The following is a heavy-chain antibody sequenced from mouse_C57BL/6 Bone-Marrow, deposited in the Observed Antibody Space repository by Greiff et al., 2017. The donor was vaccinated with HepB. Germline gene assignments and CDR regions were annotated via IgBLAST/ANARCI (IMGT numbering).Heavy chain of an antibody. CDR2: IRNKANGYTT. CDR1: GFTFTDYY. V-gene: IGHV7-3*01. D-gene: IGHD1-1*01. CDR3: ARSLITTVVANWYFDV. J-gene: IGHJ1*03. Sequence: EVKLVEPGGGLVQPGGSLSLSCAASGFTFTDYYMRWVRQPPGKALEWLGFIRNKANGYTTEYSASVKGRFTISRDNSKSILYLQMKALRAEDSATYYCARSLITTVVANWYFDVWGTGTTVTVSS.